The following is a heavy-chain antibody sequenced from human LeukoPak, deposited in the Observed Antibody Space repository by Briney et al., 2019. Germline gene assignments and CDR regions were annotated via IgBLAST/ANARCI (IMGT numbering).Heavy chain of an antibody. D-gene: IGHD3-10*01. J-gene: IGHJ5*02. CDR1: GGSFNDYY. V-gene: IGHV4-34*01. CDR2: INHSGST. CDR3: ARRYGLGSYYNWFDP. Sequence: SETLSLTCAVYGGSFNDYYWSWIRQPPGKGLEWIGEINHSGSTNYNPSLKSRVTISVDTSKSQFSLKVTSVTAADTAVYYCARRYGLGSYYNWFDPWGQGTLVTVSS.